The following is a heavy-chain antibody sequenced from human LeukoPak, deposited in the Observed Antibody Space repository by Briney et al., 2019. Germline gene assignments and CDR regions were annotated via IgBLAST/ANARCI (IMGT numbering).Heavy chain of an antibody. V-gene: IGHV4-34*01. CDR2: INHSGST. CDR3: ARGRPGLRYFDWLKNLLFDY. D-gene: IGHD3-9*01. J-gene: IGHJ4*02. CDR1: GGSFSGYY. Sequence: SETLSLTCAVYGGSFSGYYWSRIRQPPGKGLEWIGEINHSGSTNYNPSLKSRVTISVDTSKNQFSLKLSSVTAADTAVYYCARGRPGLRYFDWLKNLLFDYWGQGTLVTVSS.